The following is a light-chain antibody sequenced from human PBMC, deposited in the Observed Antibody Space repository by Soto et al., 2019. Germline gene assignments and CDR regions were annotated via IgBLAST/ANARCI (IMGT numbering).Light chain of an antibody. CDR2: EGS. J-gene: IGLJ1*01. Sequence: QPALTQPASVSGSPGQSITISCTGTSSDVGSSNLVSWYQQHPGKAPKLIIYEGSRRPSGVSGRFSGSKSGNTASLTISGLQAEDEADYYCCSFAGSSTFYVFGTGTKVTVL. CDR3: CSFAGSSTFYV. CDR1: SSDVGSSNL. V-gene: IGLV2-23*01.